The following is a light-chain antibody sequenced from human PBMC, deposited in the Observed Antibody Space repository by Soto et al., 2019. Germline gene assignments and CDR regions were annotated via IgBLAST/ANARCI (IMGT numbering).Light chain of an antibody. CDR2: AAS. J-gene: IGKJ4*01. V-gene: IGKV1-17*01. CDR1: QGIRNA. Sequence: QMTQSPSSLSASVGDRVTITCRASQGIRNALGWFQQKPGKPPKRLIYAASSLQSGVPSRFSGSGSGTEFTLTISSLQPEDFATYYCLEYNTYPPLLTFGRGTKVEIK. CDR3: LEYNTYPPLLT.